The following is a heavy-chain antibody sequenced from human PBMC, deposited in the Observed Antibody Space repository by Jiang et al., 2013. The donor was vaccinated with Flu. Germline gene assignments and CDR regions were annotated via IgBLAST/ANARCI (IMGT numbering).Heavy chain of an antibody. CDR2: IDWDDDK. Sequence: KPTQTLTLTCTFSGFSLSTSGMCVSWIRQPPGKALEWLALIDWDDDKYYSTSLKTRLTISKDTSKNQVVLTMTNMDPVDTATYYCARIDRGPSSTSCYGGWFDPVGPGNPGHRLL. D-gene: IGHD2-2*01. J-gene: IGHJ5*02. CDR1: GFSLSTSGMC. CDR3: ARIDRGPSSTSCYGGWFDP. V-gene: IGHV2-70*01.